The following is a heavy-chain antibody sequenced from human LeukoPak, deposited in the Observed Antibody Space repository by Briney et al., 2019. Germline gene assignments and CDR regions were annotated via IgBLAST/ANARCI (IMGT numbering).Heavy chain of an antibody. D-gene: IGHD6-13*01. V-gene: IGHV3-9*01. Sequence: PGGSLRLSCAASGFTFDDYAMHWVRQAPGKGLEWVSGISWNSGSIGYADSVKGRFTIYRDNAKNSLYLQMNSLRAEDTALYYCAKGDLSSSWGPDFDYWGQGTLVTVSS. CDR3: AKGDLSSSWGPDFDY. J-gene: IGHJ4*02. CDR1: GFTFDDYA. CDR2: ISWNSGSI.